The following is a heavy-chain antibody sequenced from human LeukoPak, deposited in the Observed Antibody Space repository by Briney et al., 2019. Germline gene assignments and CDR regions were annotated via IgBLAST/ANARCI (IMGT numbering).Heavy chain of an antibody. J-gene: IGHJ4*02. CDR3: ARDSCGDDCYSSYFDC. CDR2: ISNDGSNK. V-gene: IGHV3-30-3*01. D-gene: IGHD2-21*02. Sequence: GGSLRLSCAASGFTFSSYAMDWVRQAPGKGLEWVAVISNDGSNKYYADSVKGRFTISRDNSKNTLYLQMNSLRAEDTAVYYCARDSCGDDCYSSYFDCWGQGTLVTVSS. CDR1: GFTFSSYA.